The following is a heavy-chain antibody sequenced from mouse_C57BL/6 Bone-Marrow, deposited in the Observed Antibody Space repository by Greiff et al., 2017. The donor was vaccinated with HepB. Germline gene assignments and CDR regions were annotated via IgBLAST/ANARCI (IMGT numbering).Heavy chain of an antibody. CDR3: VRGTTVVAPYWYFDV. CDR2: IRSKSNNYAT. J-gene: IGHJ1*03. CDR1: GFSFNTYA. D-gene: IGHD1-1*01. V-gene: IGHV10-1*01. Sequence: EAGGGLVQPKGSLKLSCAASGFSFNTYAMNWVRQAPGKGLEWVARIRSKSNNYATYYADSVKDRFTISRDDSESMLYLQMNNLKTEDTAMYYCVRGTTVVAPYWYFDVWGTGTTVTVSS.